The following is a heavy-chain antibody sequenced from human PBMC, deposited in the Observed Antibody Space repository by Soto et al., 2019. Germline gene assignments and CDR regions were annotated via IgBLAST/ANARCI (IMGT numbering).Heavy chain of an antibody. CDR3: AREAYYYDSSGYVKDAFDI. Sequence: GASVKVSCKASGYTFTSYGISWVRQAPGQGLEWMGGIIPIFGTANYAQKFQGRVTITADESTSTAYMELSSLRSEDTAVYYCAREAYYYDSSGYVKDAFDIWGQGTMVTVSS. V-gene: IGHV1-69*13. CDR1: GYTFTSYG. J-gene: IGHJ3*02. CDR2: IIPIFGTA. D-gene: IGHD3-22*01.